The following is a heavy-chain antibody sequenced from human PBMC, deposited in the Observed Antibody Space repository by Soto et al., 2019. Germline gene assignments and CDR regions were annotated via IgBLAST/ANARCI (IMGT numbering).Heavy chain of an antibody. V-gene: IGHV4-59*01. D-gene: IGHD4-17*01. CDR2: IYYSGST. CDR1: GGSISSYY. J-gene: IGHJ6*02. Sequence: QVQLQESGPGLVKPSETLSLTCTVSGGSISSYYWSWIRQPPGKGLEWIGYIYYSGSTNYNPSLKSRVTISVDTSKNQFSLKLSSVTAADTAVYYCARAAYGDYVERGPSRYYYYYGMDVWGQGTTVTVSS. CDR3: ARAAYGDYVERGPSRYYYYYGMDV.